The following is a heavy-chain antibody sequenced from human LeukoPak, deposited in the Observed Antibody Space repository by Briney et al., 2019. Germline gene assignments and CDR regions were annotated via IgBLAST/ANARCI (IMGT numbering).Heavy chain of an antibody. CDR3: ARDFDPVPCSTSCYPYAFDI. CDR1: GFTFSSYS. Sequence: PGGSLRLSCAASGFTFSSYSMNWVRQAPGKGLEWVSYISSSSSTIYYADSVKGRFTISRDNAKNSLYLQMNSLRAEDTAVYYYARDFDPVPCSTSCYPYAFDIWGQGTMVTVSS. J-gene: IGHJ3*02. V-gene: IGHV3-48*04. D-gene: IGHD2-2*01. CDR2: ISSSSSTI.